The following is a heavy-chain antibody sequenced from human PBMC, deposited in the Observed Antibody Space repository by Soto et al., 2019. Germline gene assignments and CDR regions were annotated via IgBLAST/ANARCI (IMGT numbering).Heavy chain of an antibody. V-gene: IGHV1-69*01. CDR2: IIPISGTA. CDR3: ARSQGSSTSLEIYYYYYYGMDV. Sequence: QVQLVQSGAEVKKPGSSVKVSCKASGGTFSSYAISWVRQAPGQGLEWMGGIIPISGTANSAQKFQGRVTITADESTSTAYMELSRLRSEDTAVYYCARSQGSSTSLEIYYYYYYGMDVWGQGTTVTVSS. J-gene: IGHJ6*02. D-gene: IGHD2-2*01. CDR1: GGTFSSYA.